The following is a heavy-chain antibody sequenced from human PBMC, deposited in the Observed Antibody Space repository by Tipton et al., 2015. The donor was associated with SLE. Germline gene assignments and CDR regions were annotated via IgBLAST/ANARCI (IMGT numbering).Heavy chain of an antibody. V-gene: IGHV4-38-2*02. J-gene: IGHJ3*02. CDR1: GYFISSGYY. CDR2: AYHSGST. Sequence: TLSLTCAVSGYFISSGYYWGWIRQPPGKGLEWIGIAYHSGSTYYNPSLESRVTISIDTSKNQFSLKLTSVTAADTAVYFCARDRRVVSAQGAYDIWGQGKMVTVSS. CDR3: ARDRRVVSAQGAYDI. D-gene: IGHD2-21*02.